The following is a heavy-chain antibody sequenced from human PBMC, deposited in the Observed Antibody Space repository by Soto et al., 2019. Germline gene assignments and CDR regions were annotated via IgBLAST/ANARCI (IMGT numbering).Heavy chain of an antibody. CDR1: EFTFRSYA. V-gene: IGHV3-23*01. J-gene: IGHJ4*02. CDR2: IGGSSGST. Sequence: GGSLSLSCAASEFTFRSYAMSWVRQAPGKGLEWVSAIGGSSGSTDYADSVKGRFTISRDNSKNTLFLQMNSLRAEDTAVYYCAKDRSSTSCYAFDYWGQGTLVTASS. CDR3: AKDRSSTSCYAFDY. D-gene: IGHD2-2*01.